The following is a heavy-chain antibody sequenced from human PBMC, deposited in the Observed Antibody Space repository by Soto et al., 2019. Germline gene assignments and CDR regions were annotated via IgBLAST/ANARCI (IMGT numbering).Heavy chain of an antibody. CDR2: IYYNGNT. D-gene: IGHD4-17*01. Sequence: PSETLSLTCTVSGGSIISGYYWSWIRQSPGKGLEWIGYIYYNGNTHYNPPLEGRVTISVDASKNQFSLRLRSVTAADTAMYYCARYGDYRFQYWGQGTQVTVSS. CDR3: ARYGDYRFQY. V-gene: IGHV4-61*01. J-gene: IGHJ4*02. CDR1: GGSIISGYY.